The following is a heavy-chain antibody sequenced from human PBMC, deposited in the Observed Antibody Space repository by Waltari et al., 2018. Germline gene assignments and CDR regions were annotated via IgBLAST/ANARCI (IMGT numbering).Heavy chain of an antibody. CDR1: GYTFTSYY. J-gene: IGHJ3*01. Sequence: QVQLVQSGAEVKKPGASVKVSCKASGYTFTSYYMHWVRQAPGQGLEWMGIINPIGGNTIYTQKFQDRVTMTRDMSTSTVYMELSSLRSEDTAVYYCARGGYSSVSDAFNVWGQGTMVTVSS. CDR3: ARGGYSSVSDAFNV. V-gene: IGHV1-46*01. D-gene: IGHD6-19*01. CDR2: INPIGGNT.